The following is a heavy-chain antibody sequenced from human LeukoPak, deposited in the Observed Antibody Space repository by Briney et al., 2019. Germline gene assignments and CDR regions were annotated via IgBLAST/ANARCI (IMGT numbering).Heavy chain of an antibody. D-gene: IGHD4-17*01. J-gene: IGHJ4*02. CDR2: IWYDGSNK. CDR3: AREPSFYGDYFGFDY. CDR1: GXTFSSYG. V-gene: IGHV3-33*01. Sequence: GRSLRLSCAASGXTFSSYGMHWVRQAPGKGLEWVAVIWYDGSNKYYADSVKGRFTISRDNSKNTLYLQMNSLRAEDTAVYYCAREPSFYGDYFGFDYWGQGTLVTVSS.